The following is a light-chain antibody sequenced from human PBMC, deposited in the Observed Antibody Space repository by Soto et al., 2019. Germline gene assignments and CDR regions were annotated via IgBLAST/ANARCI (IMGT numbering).Light chain of an antibody. V-gene: IGLV2-14*01. J-gene: IGLJ2*01. CDR1: SSDVGRYNY. CDR3: CSYTSSTSAV. CDR2: EVS. Sequence: QSALTQPASVSGSPGQSITISCTGTSSDVGRYNYVSWFQQHSGKAPKLMIFEVSTRPSGVSNRFSGSKSGNTASLTISGLQIEDEADYYCCSYTSSTSAVFGGGTKVTVL.